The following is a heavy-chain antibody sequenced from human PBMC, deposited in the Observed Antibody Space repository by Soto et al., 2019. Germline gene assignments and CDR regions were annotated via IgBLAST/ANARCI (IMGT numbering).Heavy chain of an antibody. V-gene: IGHV1-69*02. J-gene: IGHJ5*02. CDR1: GGTFSSYT. D-gene: IGHD3-10*01. CDR2: IIPILGIA. Sequence: QVQLVQSGAEVKKPGSSVKVSCKASGGTFSSYTISWVRQAPGQGLEWMGRIIPILGIANYAQKFQGRVTITADKSTSTAYVELGSLRSGNTAVYYCARPYSGLDGWFVPWVQGTLVTVSS. CDR3: ARPYSGLDGWFVP.